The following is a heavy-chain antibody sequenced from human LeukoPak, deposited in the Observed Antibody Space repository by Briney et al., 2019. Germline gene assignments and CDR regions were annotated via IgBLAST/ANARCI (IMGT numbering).Heavy chain of an antibody. Sequence: GGSLRLSCAASGFTFSSYAMSWVRQAPGKGLEWVSGINWNGGNTGYADSVKGRFTISRDNAKNSLYLQMNSLRAEDTALYYCASSIALIRGVIYDFDYWGQGTLVTVSS. CDR2: INWNGGNT. CDR3: ASSIALIRGVIYDFDY. CDR1: GFTFSSYA. V-gene: IGHV3-20*04. D-gene: IGHD3-10*01. J-gene: IGHJ4*02.